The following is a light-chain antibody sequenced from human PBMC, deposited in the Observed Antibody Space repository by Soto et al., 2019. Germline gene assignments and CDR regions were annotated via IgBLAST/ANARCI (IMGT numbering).Light chain of an antibody. V-gene: IGKV3-20*01. CDR2: DAS. Sequence: ENVLTQSPGTLSLSPGERATLSCRATQSVGYNLAWYQQKPGQAPRLLIFDASSRATGIPDRFRGSGSGTDFTLTISRLEPEDFALYLCQQYGPSLITFGQGTRLESK. CDR3: QQYGPSLIT. J-gene: IGKJ5*01. CDR1: QSVGYN.